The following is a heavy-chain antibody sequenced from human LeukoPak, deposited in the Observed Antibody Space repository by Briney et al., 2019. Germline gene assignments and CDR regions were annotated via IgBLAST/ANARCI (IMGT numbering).Heavy chain of an antibody. V-gene: IGHV3-23*01. D-gene: IGHD3-22*01. CDR2: ISGSGGST. Sequence: GGSLRLSCAASGFTFSGFAMSWVRQAPGKGLEWISFISGSGGSTDYADSVKGRFTILRDNSKNTMYLQMNSLRAEDTAVYYCARIPIVDITSGGYWGQGTLVTVSS. J-gene: IGHJ4*02. CDR3: ARIPIVDITSGGY. CDR1: GFTFSGFA.